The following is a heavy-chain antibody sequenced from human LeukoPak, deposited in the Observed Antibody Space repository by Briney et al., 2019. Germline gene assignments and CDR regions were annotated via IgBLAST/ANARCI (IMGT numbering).Heavy chain of an antibody. D-gene: IGHD3-22*01. Sequence: PGGSLRLSCEASGFTFSGYAMSWVRQAPGKGREWVSSINAFGARTYYADSVKGRFTISRDNSKNTLYLQMNSLRAEDTALYYCARGYYYDTSGYYPPGPMDVWGQGTTVTVSS. J-gene: IGHJ6*02. CDR3: ARGYYYDTSGYYPPGPMDV. CDR1: GFTFSGYA. CDR2: INAFGART. V-gene: IGHV3-23*01.